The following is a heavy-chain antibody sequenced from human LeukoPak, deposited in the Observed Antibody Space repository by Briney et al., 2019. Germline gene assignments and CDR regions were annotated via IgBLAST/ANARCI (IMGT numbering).Heavy chain of an antibody. Sequence: PGGSLRLSCAASGFTFSSYSMNWGRQAPGKGLEWVSYISSSSSTIYYADSVKGRFTISRGNAKNSLYLQMNSLRAEDTAVYYCARGDSSSWYPESDLWGRGTLVTVSS. J-gene: IGHJ2*01. V-gene: IGHV3-48*04. D-gene: IGHD6-13*01. CDR2: ISSSSSTI. CDR1: GFTFSSYS. CDR3: ARGDSSSWYPESDL.